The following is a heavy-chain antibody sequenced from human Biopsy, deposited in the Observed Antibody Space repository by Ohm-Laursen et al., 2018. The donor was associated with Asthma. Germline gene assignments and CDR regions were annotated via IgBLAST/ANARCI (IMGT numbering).Heavy chain of an antibody. Sequence: SLRLSCTASGFTFSNYGMHWVHQAPGKGLDWVAVISFDGSNKNYTDSVKGRFTISRDNSRNTLHLQMNSLRAEDTAVYYYAKDVFPGWELRRGPDYWGQGTLVTVSS. CDR3: AKDVFPGWELRRGPDY. CDR1: GFTFSNYG. CDR2: ISFDGSNK. J-gene: IGHJ4*02. D-gene: IGHD1-26*01. V-gene: IGHV3-30*18.